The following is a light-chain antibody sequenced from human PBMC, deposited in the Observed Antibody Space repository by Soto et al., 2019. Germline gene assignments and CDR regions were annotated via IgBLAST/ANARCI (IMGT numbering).Light chain of an antibody. CDR2: GAS. CDR1: QSVTSSY. V-gene: IGKV3-20*01. CDR3: QQYGSTPVT. Sequence: EIVLTQSPGTLSLSPGERATLSCRASQSVTSSYLAWYQQKPGQAPRPLIYGASSRATGIPDRFSGSGSGTDFILTISRLEPEDFAVYYCQQYGSTPVTFGQGTKVEI. J-gene: IGKJ1*01.